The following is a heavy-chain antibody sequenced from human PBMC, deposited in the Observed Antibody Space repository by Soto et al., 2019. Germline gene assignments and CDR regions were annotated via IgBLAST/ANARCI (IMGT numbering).Heavy chain of an antibody. Sequence: GASVKVSCKASGYTFTSYYMHWVRQAPGQGLEWMGIINPSGGSTSYAQKFQGRVTMTRDTSTSTVYMELSSLRSEDTAVYYCASSISAADILTGFDYWGQGTLVTVSS. CDR2: INPSGGST. V-gene: IGHV1-46*01. D-gene: IGHD6-13*01. J-gene: IGHJ4*02. CDR1: GYTFTSYY. CDR3: ASSISAADILTGFDY.